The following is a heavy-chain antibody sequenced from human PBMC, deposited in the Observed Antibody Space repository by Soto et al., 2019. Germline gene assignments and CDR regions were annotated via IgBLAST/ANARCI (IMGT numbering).Heavy chain of an antibody. V-gene: IGHV3-74*01. CDR2: INGDGSGT. D-gene: IGHD3-10*02. J-gene: IGHJ4*02. Sequence: EVQLVESGGGLVQPGGSLRLSCAASGFTFSGSWMHWVRQAPGKWRVWVSRINGDGSGTSYAVFVKGRFTISRDDAKNTLFVHMTGVSGEDTAVYYCASGIFCSGTTNDYWGQGTMVTVSS. CDR3: ASGIFCSGTTNDY. CDR1: GFTFSGSW.